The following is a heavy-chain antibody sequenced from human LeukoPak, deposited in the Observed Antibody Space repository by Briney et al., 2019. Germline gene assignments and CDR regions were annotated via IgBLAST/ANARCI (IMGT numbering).Heavy chain of an antibody. D-gene: IGHD2-15*01. J-gene: IGHJ3*02. Sequence: SETLSLTCTVSGGSISTDYWSWIRQPPGKGLEWIGYIYYSGSTNYNPSLKSRVTISVDTSKNQFSLKLSSVTAADTAVYYCARGRRGGSDDAFDIWGQGTMVTVSS. CDR1: GGSISTDY. CDR2: IYYSGST. V-gene: IGHV4-59*01. CDR3: ARGRRGGSDDAFDI.